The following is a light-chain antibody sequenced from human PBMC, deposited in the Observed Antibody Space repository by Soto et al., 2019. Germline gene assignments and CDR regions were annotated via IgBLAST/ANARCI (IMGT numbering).Light chain of an antibody. Sequence: QSVMTQPASVSGSPGQSITISCTGTSSDVGSYHLVSWYQQDPGKAPKLVIYEGSKRPSGVSIRFSGSKSGNTASLTISGLQAEDEADYYCCSYAAGSTSYVFGTGSKLTVL. J-gene: IGLJ1*01. V-gene: IGLV2-23*01. CDR1: SSDVGSYHL. CDR2: EGS. CDR3: CSYAAGSTSYV.